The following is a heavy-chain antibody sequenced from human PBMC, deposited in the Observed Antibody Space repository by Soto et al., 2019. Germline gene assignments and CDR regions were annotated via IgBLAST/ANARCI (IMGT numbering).Heavy chain of an antibody. CDR2: IYYSGST. V-gene: IGHV4-39*01. CDR3: ARHGRNWFDP. D-gene: IGHD1-1*01. Sequence: PSETLSLTCTVSGGSISSSSYYWGWIRQPPGKGLEWIGYIYYSGSTNYNPSLKSRVTISVDTSKNQFSLKLSSVTAADTAVYYCARHGRNWFDPWGQGTLVTVSS. J-gene: IGHJ5*02. CDR1: GGSISSSSYY.